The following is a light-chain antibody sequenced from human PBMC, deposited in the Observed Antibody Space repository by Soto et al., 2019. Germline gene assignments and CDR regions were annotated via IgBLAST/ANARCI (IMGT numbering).Light chain of an antibody. V-gene: IGLV2-14*01. J-gene: IGLJ1*01. CDR3: ISYTGSSTSYV. CDR2: GVS. CDR1: RSDIGSYNY. Sequence: QSVRTQPASVSVSPGQSITISCIGTRSDIGSYNYVAWYQQFPGKTPKILIYGVSNRPSGVSSRFSGSKSGNTASLTISGLQAEDEADYYCISYTGSSTSYVFGSGTKVTVL.